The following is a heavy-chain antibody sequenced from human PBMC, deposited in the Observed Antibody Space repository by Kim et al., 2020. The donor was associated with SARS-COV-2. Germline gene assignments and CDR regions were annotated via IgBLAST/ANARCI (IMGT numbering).Heavy chain of an antibody. CDR3: ARVDYAYYGMDV. J-gene: IGHJ6*02. D-gene: IGHD2-15*01. V-gene: IGHV3-53*01. Sequence: YADSVKGRFTISRDNSKNTLYLQMNSLRAEDTAVYYCARVDYAYYGMDVWGQGTTVTVSS.